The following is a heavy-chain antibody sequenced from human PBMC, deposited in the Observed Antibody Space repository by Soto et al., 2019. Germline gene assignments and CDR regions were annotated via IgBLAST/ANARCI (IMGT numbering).Heavy chain of an antibody. CDR1: GFTFRSYA. D-gene: IGHD3-16*01. CDR2: ISYDGGNE. V-gene: IGHV3-30-3*01. CDR3: ARDLGMIPAS. J-gene: IGHJ5*02. Sequence: QVQLVESGGGVVQPGRSLRLSCAASGFTFRSYALHWVRQAPGKGLEWVAIISYDGGNEYYADSVKGRFTISRDNSKNTLYLQMNSLRAEDTAVYYCARDLGMIPASWGQGTLVTVSS.